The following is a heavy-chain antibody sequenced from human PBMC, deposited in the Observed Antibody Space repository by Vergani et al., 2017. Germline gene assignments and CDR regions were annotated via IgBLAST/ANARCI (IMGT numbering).Heavy chain of an antibody. D-gene: IGHD1-26*01. CDR1: GFSLSASAPG. CDR3: AHIQCHGSCQNAELDY. CDR2: VYYNDEK. J-gene: IGHJ4*02. V-gene: IGHV2-5*01. Sequence: QITLKESGPTLVKPTQTLTLTCTFSGFSLSASAPGVAWIRQPPGKALEWLGVVYYNDEKRYNPSLKGRLTITKDTSKSQVVLTMTNMDRVDTATYSCAHIQCHGSCQNAELDYWGQGTLVTVSS.